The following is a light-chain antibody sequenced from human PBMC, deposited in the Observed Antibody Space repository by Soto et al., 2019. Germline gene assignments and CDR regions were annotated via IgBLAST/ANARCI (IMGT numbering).Light chain of an antibody. CDR2: DAS. V-gene: IGKV1-5*01. Sequence: DIQVTQSPSTLSASIGDRVNITCRASHSISSWLAWCQQKPGKAPKLLIYDASSLESGVPSRFSGSGFGTDFTLTISSLQPDDFATYYCQQYNTFSTTFGQGTKVEI. J-gene: IGKJ1*01. CDR1: HSISSW. CDR3: QQYNTFSTT.